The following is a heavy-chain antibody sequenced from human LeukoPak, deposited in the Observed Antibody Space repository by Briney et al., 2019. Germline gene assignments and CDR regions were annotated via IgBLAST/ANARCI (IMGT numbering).Heavy chain of an antibody. V-gene: IGHV3-23*01. D-gene: IGHD5-12*01. CDR2: ISPGGGTT. CDR1: GFAFGSEA. CDR3: AKRGSGGYVFYYYYYMDV. Sequence: GGSLRLSCAVSGFAFGSEAMSWVRQSPARGLEWVASISPGGGTTYYADSVKGRFTISRDNSKNTLYLQMNSLRAEDTAVYYCAKRGSGGYVFYYYYYMDVWGKGTTVTVSS. J-gene: IGHJ6*03.